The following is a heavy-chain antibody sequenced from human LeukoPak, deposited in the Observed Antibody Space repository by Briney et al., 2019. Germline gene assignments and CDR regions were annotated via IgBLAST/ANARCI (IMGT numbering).Heavy chain of an antibody. Sequence: PGGSLRLSCAASGFTFSSYGMHWVRQAPGKGLEWVAVISYDGSNKYYADSVKGRFTISRDNSKNTLCLQMNSLRAEDTAVYYCAKDEHSSGWYYFDYWGQGTLVTVSS. CDR3: AKDEHSSGWYYFDY. J-gene: IGHJ4*02. CDR1: GFTFSSYG. CDR2: ISYDGSNK. D-gene: IGHD6-19*01. V-gene: IGHV3-30*18.